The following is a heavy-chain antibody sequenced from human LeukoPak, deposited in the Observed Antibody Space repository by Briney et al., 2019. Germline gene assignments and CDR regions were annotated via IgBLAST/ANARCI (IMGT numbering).Heavy chain of an antibody. CDR2: ISSSSSYI. J-gene: IGHJ4*02. CDR3: ARVGVGALSLIDY. CDR1: GFTFSSYS. D-gene: IGHD1-26*01. Sequence: GGSLRLSCAASGFTFSSYSMNWVRQAPGKGLEWVSSISSSSSYIYYADLVKGRFTISRDNAKNSLYLQMNSLRAEDTAVYYCARVGVGALSLIDYWGQGTLVTVSS. V-gene: IGHV3-21*01.